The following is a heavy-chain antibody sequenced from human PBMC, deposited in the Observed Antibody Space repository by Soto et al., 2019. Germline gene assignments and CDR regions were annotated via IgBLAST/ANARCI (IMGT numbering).Heavy chain of an antibody. CDR2: INPSGGST. D-gene: IGHD2-2*01. CDR1: GYTFTSYY. CDR3: AREERIVVVPAAMFSYYYYGMDV. Sequence: QVQLVQSGAEVKKPGASVKVSCKASGYTFTSYYMHWVRQAPGQGLEWMGIINPSGGSTSYAQKVQGRVTMTRDTSTSTVYMELSSLRSEDTAVYYCAREERIVVVPAAMFSYYYYGMDVWGQGTTVTVSS. J-gene: IGHJ6*02. V-gene: IGHV1-46*01.